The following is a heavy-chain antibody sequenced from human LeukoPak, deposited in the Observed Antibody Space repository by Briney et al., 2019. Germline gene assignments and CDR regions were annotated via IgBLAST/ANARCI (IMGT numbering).Heavy chain of an antibody. D-gene: IGHD3-10*01. Sequence: PSETLSLTCTVSGGSISSYYWSWIRQPAGKGLQWIGRVYTSVDTNYNPSLKSRVTMSVDTSKNHFSLKLSSVTAADTAVYYCARGPLWFGGFDYWGQGTLVTVSS. CDR1: GGSISSYY. CDR2: VYTSVDT. V-gene: IGHV4-4*07. J-gene: IGHJ4*02. CDR3: ARGPLWFGGFDY.